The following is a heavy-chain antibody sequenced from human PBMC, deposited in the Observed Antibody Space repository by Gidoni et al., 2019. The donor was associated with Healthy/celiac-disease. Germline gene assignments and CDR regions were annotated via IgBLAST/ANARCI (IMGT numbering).Heavy chain of an antibody. D-gene: IGHD3-9*01. Sequence: QLQLQESGSGLAKPSETLSITCTVAGGYSSSRSYYWGWIRQPPGKGLEWLGSLYYSGSTYYNPSLKIRVTISVDTSKTQFSLKLSSVTAADTAVYYCARHYRQGRILTGYSLFRFDPWGQGTLVTVSS. CDR2: LYYSGST. CDR3: ARHYRQGRILTGYSLFRFDP. CDR1: GGYSSSRSYY. V-gene: IGHV4-39*01. J-gene: IGHJ5*02.